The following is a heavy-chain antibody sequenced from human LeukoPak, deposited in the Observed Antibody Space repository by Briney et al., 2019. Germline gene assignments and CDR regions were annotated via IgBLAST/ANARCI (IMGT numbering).Heavy chain of an antibody. CDR1: GGTFSSYA. CDR2: IIPILGIA. D-gene: IGHD4-23*01. Sequence: GASVKVSCKASGGTFSSYAISWVRQAPGQGLEWMGRIIPILGIANYAQKFQGRVTITADKSTSTAYMELSSLRSGDTAVYYCARDGSILRWDYWGQGTLVTVSS. V-gene: IGHV1-69*04. J-gene: IGHJ4*02. CDR3: ARDGSILRWDY.